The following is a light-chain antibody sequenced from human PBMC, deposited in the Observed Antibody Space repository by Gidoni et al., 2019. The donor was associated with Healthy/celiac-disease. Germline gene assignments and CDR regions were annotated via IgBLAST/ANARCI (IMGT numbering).Light chain of an antibody. CDR2: LGS. CDR3: MQALQTPGT. CDR1: QSLLHSNGYNY. Sequence: IVMTQSPLSLPVTPGDPASVSCRSSQSLLHSNGYNYLDWYLKKPGQSPQLLIYLGSNRASGVPDRFSGRGSGTDFTLKISRVEAEDVGVYYCMQALQTPGTFGQGTKVEIK. V-gene: IGKV2-28*01. J-gene: IGKJ1*01.